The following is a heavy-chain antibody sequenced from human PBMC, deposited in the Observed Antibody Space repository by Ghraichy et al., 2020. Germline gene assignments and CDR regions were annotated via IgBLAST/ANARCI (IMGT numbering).Heavy chain of an antibody. CDR3: ARGTYYFATGGQYFSFDY. Sequence: SETLSLTCTVSGGSVSSGRFHWSWIRQPPGKELEWIGYFYDSGSTKYNPSLQSRVTISLDTSKIQFSLKLSSVTAADTAVYYCARGTYYFATGGQYFSFDYWGQGALVTVSS. V-gene: IGHV4-61*01. CDR1: GGSVSSGRFH. D-gene: IGHD3-22*01. CDR2: FYDSGST. J-gene: IGHJ4*02.